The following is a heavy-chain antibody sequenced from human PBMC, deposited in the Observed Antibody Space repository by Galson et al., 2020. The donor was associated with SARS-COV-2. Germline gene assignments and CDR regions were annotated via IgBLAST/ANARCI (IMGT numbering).Heavy chain of an antibody. D-gene: IGHD6-19*01. CDR1: GFTFTSYA. CDR2: ISYDGNNQ. J-gene: IGHJ1*01. CDR3: ARDLGAVAGIGGYFQH. Sequence: GGSLRLSCDASGFTFTSYAMHWIRQAPGKGLEWVAVISYDGNNQLYAASVKGRFTISRDNSKNALYLQMNSLIFEDTALYYCARDLGAVAGIGGYFQHWGQATLVTVAS. V-gene: IGHV3-30*04.